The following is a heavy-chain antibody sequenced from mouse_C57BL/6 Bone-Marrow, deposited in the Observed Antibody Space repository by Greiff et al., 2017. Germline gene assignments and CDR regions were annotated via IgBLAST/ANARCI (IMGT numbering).Heavy chain of an antibody. D-gene: IGHD1-1*01. J-gene: IGHJ4*01. V-gene: IGHV1-34*01. CDR3: ARELDSITTVVALDYYAMDY. Sequence: EVQLQQSGPELVKPGASVKMSCKASGYTFTDYYMHWVQQSHGKSLEWIGYIYPNNGGNGYTQNFKGKATLTVDKSSSTDYMELRSLTSEDSAVYYGARELDSITTVVALDYYAMDYWGQGTSVTVSS. CDR2: IYPNNGGN. CDR1: GYTFTDYY.